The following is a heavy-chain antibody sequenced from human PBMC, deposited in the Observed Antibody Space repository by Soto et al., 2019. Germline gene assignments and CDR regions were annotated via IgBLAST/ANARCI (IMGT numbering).Heavy chain of an antibody. CDR1: GASISVHSYY. D-gene: IGHD1-1*01. CDR2: SYYSGTT. Sequence: QLQLQEAGPGLVTLSQALSLTCTVSGASISVHSYYWTWIRQPPGKGLEWIGSSYYSGTTYFNPSLKSRATISLDTSPNQFSRRLTSVTAADTTIYYCTRRDTWNDNYFDPWAPGALVTVSS. V-gene: IGHV4-39*01. J-gene: IGHJ5*02. CDR3: TRRDTWNDNYFDP.